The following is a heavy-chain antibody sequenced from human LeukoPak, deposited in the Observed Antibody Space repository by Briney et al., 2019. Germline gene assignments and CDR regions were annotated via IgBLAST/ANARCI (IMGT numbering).Heavy chain of an antibody. D-gene: IGHD2-2*01. J-gene: IGHJ4*02. V-gene: IGHV3-48*03. CDR1: GFTFSSYE. CDR2: ISSSGSTI. Sequence: GGSLRLSCAASGFTFSSYEMNWVRQAPGKGLEWVSYISSSGSTIYYADSVKGRFTISRDNAENSLYLQMNSLRAEDTALYYCARRYCSSTSCTLDYWGQGTLVTVSS. CDR3: ARRYCSSTSCTLDY.